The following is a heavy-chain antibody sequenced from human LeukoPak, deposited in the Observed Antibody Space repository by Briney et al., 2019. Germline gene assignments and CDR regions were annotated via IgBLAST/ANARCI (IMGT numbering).Heavy chain of an antibody. J-gene: IGHJ5*02. CDR3: AREQPGP. CDR2: ISPGSTTM. D-gene: IGHD6-13*01. V-gene: IGHV3-48*01. Sequence: PGGSLRLSCAASGFTFSSFSMNWVRQAPGKGLEWLSYISPGSTTMYYADSVKGRFTISRDNAKSTLYLQMNSLRAEDTAVYFCAREQPGPWGQGTLVTVSS. CDR1: GFTFSSFS.